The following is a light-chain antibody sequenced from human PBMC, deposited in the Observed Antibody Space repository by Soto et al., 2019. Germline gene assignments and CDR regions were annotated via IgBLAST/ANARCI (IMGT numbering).Light chain of an antibody. CDR2: RNN. V-gene: IGLV1-47*01. J-gene: IGLJ2*01. Sequence: HFMLTQPPSASGTPGQRVTISCSGSSSNIGSNYVYWYQQLPGTAPKLLIYRNNQRPSGVPDRFSGSKSGPSASLAISGVRSEDEADYYCTAWDDTLRGPLFGGGTKLTVL. CDR3: TAWDDTLRGPL. CDR1: SSNIGSNY.